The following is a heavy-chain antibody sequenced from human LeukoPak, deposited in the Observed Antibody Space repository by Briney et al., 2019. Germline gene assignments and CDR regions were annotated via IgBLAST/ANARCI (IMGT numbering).Heavy chain of an antibody. J-gene: IGHJ1*01. Sequence: SQTLSLTCAISGDSVSSNSAAWPWIRQSPSRGLEWLGRTYYRSKWYNDYAISVKSRITINPDTSKNQFSLQLISVTPEDTAVYYCVRGVAATGFHYWGQGTLVTVSS. CDR2: TYYRSKWYN. CDR1: GDSVSSNSAA. D-gene: IGHD6-13*01. CDR3: VRGVAATGFHY. V-gene: IGHV6-1*01.